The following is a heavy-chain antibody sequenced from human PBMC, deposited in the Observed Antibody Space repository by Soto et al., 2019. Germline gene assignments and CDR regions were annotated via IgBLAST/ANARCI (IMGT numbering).Heavy chain of an antibody. CDR3: ARDGSSGGRTPSLGGMDV. CDR1: GYTFTSYG. D-gene: IGHD2-15*01. V-gene: IGHV1-18*01. Sequence: ASVKVSCKASGYTFTSYGISWVRQAPGQGLEWMGWISAYNGNTNYAQKLQGRVTMTTDTSTSTAYMELRSLRSDDTAVYYCARDGSSGGRTPSLGGMDVWGQGTTVTVSS. J-gene: IGHJ6*02. CDR2: ISAYNGNT.